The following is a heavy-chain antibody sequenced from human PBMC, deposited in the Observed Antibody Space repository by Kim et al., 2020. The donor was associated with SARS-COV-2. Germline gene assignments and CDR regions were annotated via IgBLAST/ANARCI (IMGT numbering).Heavy chain of an antibody. CDR2: INTNTGNP. CDR1: GYTFTSYA. V-gene: IGHV7-4-1*02. J-gene: IGHJ6*02. Sequence: ASVKVSCKASGYTFTSYAMNWVRQAPGQGLEWMGWINTNTGNPTYAQGFTGRFVFSLDTSVSTAYLQISSLKAEDTAVYYCAREGARIFGVVIYPSGMDVWGQGTTVTVSS. CDR3: AREGARIFGVVIYPSGMDV. D-gene: IGHD3-3*01.